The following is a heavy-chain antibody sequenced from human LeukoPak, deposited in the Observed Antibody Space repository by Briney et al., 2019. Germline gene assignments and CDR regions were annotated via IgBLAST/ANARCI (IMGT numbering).Heavy chain of an antibody. V-gene: IGHV4-4*07. CDR2: IYTGGST. CDR3: ARARDYYDSSAYPNWFDP. Sequence: KASETLSLTCTVSGGSISSYYWSWIRQPAGTGLEWIGRIYTGGSTNYNPSLKSRVTISVDKSKNQFSLKLSSVTAADTAVYYCARARDYYDSSAYPNWFDPWGQGTLVTVSS. J-gene: IGHJ5*02. D-gene: IGHD3-22*01. CDR1: GGSISSYY.